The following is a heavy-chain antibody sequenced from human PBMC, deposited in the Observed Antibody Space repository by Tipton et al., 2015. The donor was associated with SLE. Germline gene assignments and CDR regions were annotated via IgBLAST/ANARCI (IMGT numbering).Heavy chain of an antibody. CDR1: GFTFSSYA. Sequence: SLRLSCAASGFTFSSYAMSWVRQAPGKGLEWVSAISGSGGSTYYADSVKGRFTISRDNSKNTLYLQMNSLRAEDTAVYYCARALITMIVVVITSLDYWGQGTLVTVSS. D-gene: IGHD3-22*01. V-gene: IGHV3-23*01. CDR3: ARALITMIVVVITSLDY. CDR2: ISGSGGST. J-gene: IGHJ4*02.